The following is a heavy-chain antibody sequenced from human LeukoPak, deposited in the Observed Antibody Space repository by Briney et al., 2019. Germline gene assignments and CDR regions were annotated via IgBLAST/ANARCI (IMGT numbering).Heavy chain of an antibody. CDR2: ISWDGGST. CDR1: GFTFDDYA. D-gene: IGHD5-18*01. J-gene: IGHJ4*02. Sequence: PGGSLRLSCAASGFTFDDYAMHWVRQAPGKGLEWVSLISWDGGSTYYADSVKGRFTISRDNSKNSLYLQMNSLRSEDTAVYYCATQGYSYGYYVDYWGQGTLVTVSS. V-gene: IGHV3-43D*03. CDR3: ATQGYSYGYYVDY.